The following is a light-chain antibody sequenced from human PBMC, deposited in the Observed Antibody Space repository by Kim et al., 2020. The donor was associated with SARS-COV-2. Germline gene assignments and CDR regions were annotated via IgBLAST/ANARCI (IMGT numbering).Light chain of an antibody. CDR3: QQRSNSWT. V-gene: IGKV3-11*01. J-gene: IGKJ1*01. CDR1: QSVSSY. Sequence: SLSSGKRATLSCRASQSVSSYLAWYQQKPGQAPRLLIYDASDRATGIPARFSGSGSGTNFTLTISSLEPKDFAVYYCQQRSNSWTFGQGTKVDIK. CDR2: DAS.